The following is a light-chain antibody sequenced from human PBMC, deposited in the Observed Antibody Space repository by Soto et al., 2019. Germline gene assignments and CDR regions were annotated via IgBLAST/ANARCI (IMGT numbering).Light chain of an antibody. V-gene: IGKV3-20*01. CDR3: QQYGSSGT. Sequence: EIALTQSPGTLSLSPGERATLSCRASQTVSRNLAWYQQRPGQAPRLLIYDVFTRAAGIPARFSGSGSETEFTLTISRLEPEDFAVYYCQQYGSSGTFGQGTKVDIK. CDR1: QTVSRN. J-gene: IGKJ1*01. CDR2: DVF.